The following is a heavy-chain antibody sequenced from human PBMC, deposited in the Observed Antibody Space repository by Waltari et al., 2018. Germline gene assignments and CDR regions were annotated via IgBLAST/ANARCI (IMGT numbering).Heavy chain of an antibody. Sequence: TFSSYGMHWVRQAPGKGLEWVAVISYDGSNKYYADSVKGRFTISRDNSKNTLYLQMNSLRAEDTAVYYCAKDSGSSGYFFDYWGQGTLVTVSS. CDR2: ISYDGSNK. V-gene: IGHV3-30*18. J-gene: IGHJ4*02. CDR1: TFSSYG. CDR3: AKDSGSSGYFFDY. D-gene: IGHD3-22*01.